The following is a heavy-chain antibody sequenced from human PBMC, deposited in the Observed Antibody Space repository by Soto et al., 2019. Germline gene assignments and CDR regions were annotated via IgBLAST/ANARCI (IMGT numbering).Heavy chain of an antibody. CDR3: VRLREFSHGIHA. CDR1: GGSISSGRYD. D-gene: IGHD1-26*01. J-gene: IGHJ5*02. CDR2: IYYSGNT. Sequence: KTSETLPLTCTGSGGSISSGRYDGGWVRQSPGRGLEWIASIYYSGNTYNNPSLKSRVTMSVETSKNQFSLKLSSVTAADTAVYYCVRLREFSHGIHAWGQGTLVTVS. V-gene: IGHV4-39*01.